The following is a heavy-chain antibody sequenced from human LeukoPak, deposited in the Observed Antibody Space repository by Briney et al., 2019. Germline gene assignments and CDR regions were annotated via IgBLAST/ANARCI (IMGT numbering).Heavy chain of an antibody. CDR1: AGSISGYISSFY. Sequence: RTSETLSLTCTVSAGSISGYISSFYWSWIRQPPGKGLEWIGYIYFSGIIKYNPSLKSRVTISVDTSKDQFSLRLSSVTAADTAMYYCARGKDSNYHYYLDVWGKGTTVTVSS. V-gene: IGHV4-61*05. CDR2: IYFSGII. CDR3: ARGKDSNYHYYLDV. D-gene: IGHD5-18*01. J-gene: IGHJ6*03.